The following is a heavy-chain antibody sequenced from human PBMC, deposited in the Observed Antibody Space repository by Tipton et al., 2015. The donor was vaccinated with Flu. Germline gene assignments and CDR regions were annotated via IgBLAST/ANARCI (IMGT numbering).Heavy chain of an antibody. D-gene: IGHD4-11*01. V-gene: IGHV4-59*02. CDR1: GGSVSPYY. Sequence: LRLSCTVSGGSVSPYYWNWVRQSPGKGLEWIGYIYYRGTTGYNPSLKSRVTTSVDTSKNQVSLKLTSVTAADTAVYYCARDLVQDYRDQYFGMDVWGQGTIVTV. J-gene: IGHJ6*02. CDR2: IYYRGTT. CDR3: ARDLVQDYRDQYFGMDV.